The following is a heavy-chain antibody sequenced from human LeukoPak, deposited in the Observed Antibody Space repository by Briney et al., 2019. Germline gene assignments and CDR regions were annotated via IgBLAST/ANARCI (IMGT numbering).Heavy chain of an antibody. J-gene: IGHJ4*02. CDR2: ISDSGANT. CDR1: GFTFSTYA. V-gene: IGHV3-23*01. Sequence: PGGSLRLSCAASGFTFSTYAMSWVRQAPGKGLEWVSTISDSGANTYYADSVRGRFTISRDTSKNTLYLQMNSLRAEDTAVYYCARETGSAVGSTDLDYWGQGTLVTVSS. D-gene: IGHD4-17*01. CDR3: ARETGSAVGSTDLDY.